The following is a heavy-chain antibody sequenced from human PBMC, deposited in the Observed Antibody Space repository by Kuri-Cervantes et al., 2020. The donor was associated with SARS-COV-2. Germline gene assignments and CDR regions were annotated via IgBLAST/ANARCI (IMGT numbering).Heavy chain of an antibody. Sequence: ASVKVSCKASGYTFTSYGISWVRQAPGQGLEWMGWISAYNGNTNYAQKLQGRVTMTTDTSTSTAYMELRSLRSDDTAVYYCAREGYYDSSGYFGDYVRMDVWGQETTVTVSS. D-gene: IGHD3-22*01. CDR1: GYTFTSYG. V-gene: IGHV1-18*01. CDR3: AREGYYDSSGYFGDYVRMDV. CDR2: ISAYNGNT. J-gene: IGHJ6*02.